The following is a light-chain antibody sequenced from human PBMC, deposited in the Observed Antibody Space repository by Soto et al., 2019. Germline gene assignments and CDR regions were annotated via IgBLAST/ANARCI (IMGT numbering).Light chain of an antibody. J-gene: IGKJ4*01. CDR2: GAS. CDR1: QSVSST. V-gene: IGKV3-15*01. Sequence: EVVMTQSPATLSVSPGERATLSCRASQSVSSTLAWYQQKPGQAPRLLIYGASTRATGIPARFSGSGSGTEFTLTISSLQSEDFAVYYCQQYSTWPLTFGGGTKAEIK. CDR3: QQYSTWPLT.